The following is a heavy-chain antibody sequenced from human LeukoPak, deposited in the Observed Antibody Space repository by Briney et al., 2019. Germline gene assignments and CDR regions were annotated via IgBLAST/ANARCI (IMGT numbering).Heavy chain of an antibody. CDR3: ARPRKYYDSSGAFDI. V-gene: IGHV4-59*08. Sequence: SETLSLTCTVSGGSISSYYWSWIRQPPGKGLEWIGYIYYRGSTNYNPSLKSRVTISVDTSKNQFSLKLSSVTAADTAVYYCARPRKYYDSSGAFDIWGQGTMVTVSS. CDR2: IYYRGST. CDR1: GGSISSYY. J-gene: IGHJ3*02. D-gene: IGHD3-22*01.